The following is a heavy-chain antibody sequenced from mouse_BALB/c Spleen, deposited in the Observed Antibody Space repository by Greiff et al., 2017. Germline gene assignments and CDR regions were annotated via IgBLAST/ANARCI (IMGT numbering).Heavy chain of an antibody. CDR2: IRLKSNNYAT. CDR3: TRNGNYAFAY. J-gene: IGHJ3*01. D-gene: IGHD2-1*01. V-gene: IGHV6-6*02. Sequence: EVQLQESGGGLVQPGGSMKLSCVASGFTFSNYWMNWVRQSPEKGLEWVAEIRLKSNNYATHYAESVKGRFTISRDDSKSSVYLQMNNLRAEVTGIYYCTRNGNYAFAYWGQGTLVTVSA. CDR1: GFTFSNYW.